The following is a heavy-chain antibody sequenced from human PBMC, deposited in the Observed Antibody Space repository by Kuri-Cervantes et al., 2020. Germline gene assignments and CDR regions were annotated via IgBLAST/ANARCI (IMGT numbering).Heavy chain of an antibody. V-gene: IGHV3-21*01. D-gene: IGHD6-19*01. CDR3: ARDSISGWYGSYYYYMDV. J-gene: IGHJ6*03. CDR2: ISSSSSYI. Sequence: GESPKISCAASGNNFSSHSMNWVRQAPGKGLEWVSSISSSSSYINYADSVKGRFTISRDNAKNSLYLQMNSLRAEDTTVYYCARDSISGWYGSYYYYMDVWGKGTTVTVSS. CDR1: GNNFSSHS.